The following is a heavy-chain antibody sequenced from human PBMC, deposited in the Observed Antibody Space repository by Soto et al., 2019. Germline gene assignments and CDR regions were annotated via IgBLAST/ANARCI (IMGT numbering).Heavy chain of an antibody. J-gene: IGHJ6*04. Sequence: QVQLQQWGAGLLKPSETLSLTCAVYGGSFSGYYWSWIRQPPGKGLEWIGEINHSGSTNYNPSLKRRVTISVVTSKNRFSMKLSSVPAAGTAVYYCAGQGVRVRGVTRALRDVWGKGTTVTVSS. D-gene: IGHD3-10*01. CDR1: GGSFSGYY. CDR3: AGQGVRVRGVTRALRDV. CDR2: INHSGST. V-gene: IGHV4-34*01.